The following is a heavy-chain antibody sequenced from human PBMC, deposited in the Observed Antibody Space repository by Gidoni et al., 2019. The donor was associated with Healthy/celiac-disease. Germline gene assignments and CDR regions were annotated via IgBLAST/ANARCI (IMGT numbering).Heavy chain of an antibody. CDR2: FDPEDGET. CDR3: ATVVDIVATRGYWYFDL. Sequence: QVQLVQSGAEGKKPGASVKVSCKVSGYTLTALSMHWVRHAPGKGLEWMGGFDPEDGETIYAQKFQGRVTMTEDTSTDTAYMELSSLRSEDTAVYYCATVVDIVATRGYWYFDLWGRGTLVTVSS. V-gene: IGHV1-24*01. D-gene: IGHD5-12*01. CDR1: GYTLTALS. J-gene: IGHJ2*01.